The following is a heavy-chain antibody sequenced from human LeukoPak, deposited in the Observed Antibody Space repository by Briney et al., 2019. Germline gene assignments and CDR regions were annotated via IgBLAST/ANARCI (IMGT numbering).Heavy chain of an antibody. CDR3: ARGDPWGFDP. V-gene: IGHV1-8*01. D-gene: IGHD7-27*01. CDR2: MNPNSGET. Sequence: ASVKVSCKTSGYTFSSYDINWVRQATGQGLEWMGWMNPNSGETGFAQNFQGRVILTKNTSITTAYMELSSLRSEDTAVYYCARGDPWGFDPWGQGTLVTVSS. J-gene: IGHJ5*02. CDR1: GYTFSSYD.